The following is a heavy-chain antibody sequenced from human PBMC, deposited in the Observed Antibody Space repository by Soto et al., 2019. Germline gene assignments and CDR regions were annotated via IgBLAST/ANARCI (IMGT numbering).Heavy chain of an antibody. Sequence: EVQLLESGGGLVQPGGSLRLSCAASVFTFSSYAMTWVRQAPGKGLEWVSTISRSGDSTYYRDSVKGRFTISRDNSKNTVYLQMKSLRAEDTAGYYCAKTDKFNPQSSGWANRFDYWGQGTLVTVSS. V-gene: IGHV3-23*01. CDR3: AKTDKFNPQSSGWANRFDY. J-gene: IGHJ4*02. D-gene: IGHD6-19*01. CDR2: ISRSGDST. CDR1: VFTFSSYA.